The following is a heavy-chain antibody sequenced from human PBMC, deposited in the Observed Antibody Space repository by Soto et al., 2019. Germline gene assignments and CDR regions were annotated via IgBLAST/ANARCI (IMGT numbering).Heavy chain of an antibody. V-gene: IGHV3-33*01. D-gene: IGHD4-17*01. CDR2: IYYDGSKK. CDR1: GYTFSSYG. J-gene: IGHJ4*02. Sequence: QVQLVESGGGVVQPGRSLRLSCTASGYTFSSYGMHWVRQAPGKGLDWVAVIYYDGSKKYYADSVKGRFSISRADPKNTLYLQRNGLRDEDTAVYYCVRDHGVTTYYFDFWGQGTLVSVSS. CDR3: VRDHGVTTYYFDF.